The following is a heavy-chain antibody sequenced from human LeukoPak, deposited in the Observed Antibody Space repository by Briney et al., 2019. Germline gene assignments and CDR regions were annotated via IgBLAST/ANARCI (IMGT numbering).Heavy chain of an antibody. J-gene: IGHJ4*02. CDR3: ARVYDY. V-gene: IGHV4-59*01. CDR1: GGSISSYY. Sequence: SETLSLTCTVSGGSISSYYWSWIRQPPGKGLEWVGHIYYLGSTNYNPSLKSRVTISIDTSKNYFSLKLNSVIAADTAVYYCARVYDYWGQGTLVTVSS. CDR2: IYYLGST.